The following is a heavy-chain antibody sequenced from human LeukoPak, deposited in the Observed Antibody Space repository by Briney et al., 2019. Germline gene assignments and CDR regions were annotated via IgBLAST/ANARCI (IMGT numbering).Heavy chain of an antibody. Sequence: SETLSLTCTVSGGSISSYYWSWIRQPPGKGLEWIGYIYYSGSTNYNPSLTSRVTMSVDTSNKQVSLKLNSVTTADTALYYCAREKMNYDLEYFDYWGQGILVTVSS. CDR2: IYYSGST. D-gene: IGHD1-7*01. CDR1: GGSISSYY. V-gene: IGHV4-59*01. J-gene: IGHJ4*02. CDR3: AREKMNYDLEYFDY.